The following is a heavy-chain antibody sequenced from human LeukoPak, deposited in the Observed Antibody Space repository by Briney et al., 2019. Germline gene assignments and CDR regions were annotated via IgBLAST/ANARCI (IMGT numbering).Heavy chain of an antibody. V-gene: IGHV3-9*01. CDR3: AKDRGATMITTREFDS. CDR2: ISWNSGII. Sequence: GGSLRLSCAVSGFTFDDYAMPWVRQAPGKGLEWVSGISWNSGIIVYVDSVKGRFTISRDNAKSSLYLQMNSLRAEDTAFYYCAKDRGATMITTREFDSWGQGTLVTVSS. CDR1: GFTFDDYA. J-gene: IGHJ4*02. D-gene: IGHD3-16*01.